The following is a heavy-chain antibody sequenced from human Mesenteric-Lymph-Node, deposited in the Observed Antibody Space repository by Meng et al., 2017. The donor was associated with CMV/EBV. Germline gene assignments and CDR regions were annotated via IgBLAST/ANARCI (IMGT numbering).Heavy chain of an antibody. CDR1: GGSISSSTYY. CDR3: ARRDGHLVVVAYYAFDI. CDR2: IYYRGST. Sequence: SETLSLTCTVSGGSISSSTYYWGWIRQPPGKGLEWIGSIYYRGSTYYNPSLKSRVTISVDTSKNQFSLKLNSVTAADTAVYYCARRDGHLVVVAYYAFDIWGQGTMVTVSS. D-gene: IGHD2-15*01. V-gene: IGHV4-39*01. J-gene: IGHJ3*02.